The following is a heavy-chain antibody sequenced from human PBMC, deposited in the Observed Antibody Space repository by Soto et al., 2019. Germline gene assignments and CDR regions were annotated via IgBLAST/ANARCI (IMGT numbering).Heavy chain of an antibody. Sequence: QVQLQESGPGLVKPSQTLSLTCTVSGGSISSGGYFWSWIRQHPGKGLEWIGYIFYSGSTFYNPSLKSRLTTSLDTSKNQFSLKLTSVTAADTAVYYCARGDCSGGSCYYFDYWGQGTLVTVSS. CDR2: IFYSGST. V-gene: IGHV4-31*03. J-gene: IGHJ4*02. D-gene: IGHD2-15*01. CDR1: GGSISSGGYF. CDR3: ARGDCSGGSCYYFDY.